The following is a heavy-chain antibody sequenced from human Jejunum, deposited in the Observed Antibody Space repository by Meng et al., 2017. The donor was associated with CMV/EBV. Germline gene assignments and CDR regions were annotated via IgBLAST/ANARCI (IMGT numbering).Heavy chain of an antibody. CDR1: FSFSSYT. Sequence: FSFSSYTMSWVRQAPGKGLEWVSGIRGSGVSAYYTDSVKGRFTISRDNAKNSLSLQMNSLRAEDTAVYYCARALYSYGLGARFDFWGQGSLVTVSS. J-gene: IGHJ4*02. CDR3: ARALYSYGLGARFDF. CDR2: IRGSGVSA. D-gene: IGHD5-18*01. V-gene: IGHV3-23*01.